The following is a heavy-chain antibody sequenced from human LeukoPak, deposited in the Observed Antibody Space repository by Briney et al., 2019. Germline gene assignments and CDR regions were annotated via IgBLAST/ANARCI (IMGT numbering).Heavy chain of an antibody. D-gene: IGHD6-13*01. Sequence: GGSLRLSCAASGFTFSSYSMNWVRQAPGKGLEWVSYISSSSSTIYYADSVKGRFTISRDNAKNSLYLQMNSLRAEDTAVYYCARDGSSWHGYYYYYMDVWGKGTTVTVSS. V-gene: IGHV3-48*01. CDR3: ARDGSSWHGYYYYYMDV. J-gene: IGHJ6*03. CDR1: GFTFSSYS. CDR2: ISSSSSTI.